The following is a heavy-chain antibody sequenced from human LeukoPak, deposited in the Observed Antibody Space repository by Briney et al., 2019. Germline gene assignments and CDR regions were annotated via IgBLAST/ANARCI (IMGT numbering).Heavy chain of an antibody. CDR3: ARRSTVIRGVLEEAFDY. J-gene: IGHJ4*02. CDR2: IYPGDSET. Sequence: RRESLKISCKGSGNSFNNHFIGWVRQMPGKGLEWMGIIYPGDSETRYSPSFEGLVTISADKSISTVYLQWSSLEASDTAMYYCARRSTVIRGVLEEAFDYWGQGTLVTVSS. D-gene: IGHD3-10*01. CDR1: GNSFNNHF. V-gene: IGHV5-51*01.